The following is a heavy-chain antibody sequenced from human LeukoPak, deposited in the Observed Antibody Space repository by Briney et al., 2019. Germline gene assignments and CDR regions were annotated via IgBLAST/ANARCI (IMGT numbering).Heavy chain of an antibody. V-gene: IGHV3-30*18. J-gene: IGHJ4*02. CDR2: ISYDESNK. CDR1: GFTFSSYG. Sequence: GGSLRLSCAASGFTFSSYGMHWVRRAPGKGLEWVAVISYDESNKYYADSVKGRFTISRDNSKNTLYLQMNSLRAEDTAVYYCAKEMPRYCSGGSCYCFDYWGQGTLVTVSS. CDR3: AKEMPRYCSGGSCYCFDY. D-gene: IGHD2-15*01.